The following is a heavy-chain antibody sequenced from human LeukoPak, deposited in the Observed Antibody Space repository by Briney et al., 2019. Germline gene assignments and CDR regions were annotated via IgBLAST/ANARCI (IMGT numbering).Heavy chain of an antibody. CDR1: GDSVSINSAA. V-gene: IGHV6-1*01. Sequence: SQTLSLTCVISGDSVSINSAAWNWIRQSPSRGLEWLGRTYYRSKWYNDYALSVRSRITINPDTSRNQFSLHLNSVTPEDTAVYYRVGGSGTFDYWGQGTLVTVSS. J-gene: IGHJ4*02. CDR3: VGGSGTFDY. CDR2: TYYRSKWYN. D-gene: IGHD1-7*01.